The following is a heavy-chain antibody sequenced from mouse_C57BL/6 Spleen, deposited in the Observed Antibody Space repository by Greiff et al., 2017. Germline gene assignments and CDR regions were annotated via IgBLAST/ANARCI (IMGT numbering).Heavy chain of an antibody. Sequence: ESGPGLVKPSQSLSLTCSVTGYSITGGYYWNWIRQFPGNKLEWMGYISYDGSNNYNPSLKNRISITRDTSKNQFFLKLNSVTTEDTATYYCARDGGNYVGYFDYWGQGTTLTVSS. D-gene: IGHD2-1*01. CDR3: ARDGGNYVGYFDY. CDR1: GYSITGGYY. J-gene: IGHJ2*01. CDR2: ISYDGSN. V-gene: IGHV3-6*01.